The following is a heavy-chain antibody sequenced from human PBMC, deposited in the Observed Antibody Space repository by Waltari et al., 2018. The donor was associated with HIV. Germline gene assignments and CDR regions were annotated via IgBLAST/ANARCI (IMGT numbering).Heavy chain of an antibody. CDR3: ARAAAGRVLDY. CDR1: VDYIRIYY. V-gene: IGHV4-59*01. D-gene: IGHD6-13*01. Sequence: QVQLQESGPGLVKPSETLSLTCTVSVDYIRIYYWTWIRPPPGKGLEWIGYTYPLGNTDYNPSLKSRVAISVDTSQSQFSLKLSSVTAADTAVYYCARAAAGRVLDYWGQGILVTVSS. CDR2: TYPLGNT. J-gene: IGHJ4*02.